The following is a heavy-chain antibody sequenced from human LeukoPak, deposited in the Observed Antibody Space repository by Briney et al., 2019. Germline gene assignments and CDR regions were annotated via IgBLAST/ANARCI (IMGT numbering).Heavy chain of an antibody. J-gene: IGHJ5*02. D-gene: IGHD5-18*01. V-gene: IGHV1-46*01. CDR3: ARDKGIQLWLPNWFDP. Sequence: ASVKVSCKASGYTFTSYYMHWVRQAPGQGLEWMGIINPSGGSTSYAQKFQGRVTMTRDTSTSTVYMELSSLRSEDTAVYYCARDKGIQLWLPNWFDPWGQGTLVTVS. CDR2: INPSGGST. CDR1: GYTFTSYY.